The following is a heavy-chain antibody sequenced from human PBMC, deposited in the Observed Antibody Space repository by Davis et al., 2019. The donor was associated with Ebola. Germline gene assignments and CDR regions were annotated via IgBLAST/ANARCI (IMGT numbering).Heavy chain of an antibody. CDR2: IRQDGREK. Sequence: PGGSLRLSCAASGFTFSSYEMNWVRQVPGKGLEWVANIRQDGREKYYGDTVKGRFTVSRDNAKNAVYLQMNGLRDDDTAVYFCARPYAEGHLDSSGYFSYYYYYGLDVWGQGTTVTVSS. J-gene: IGHJ6*02. D-gene: IGHD3-22*01. CDR3: ARPYAEGHLDSSGYFSYYYYYGLDV. V-gene: IGHV3-7*03. CDR1: GFTFSSYE.